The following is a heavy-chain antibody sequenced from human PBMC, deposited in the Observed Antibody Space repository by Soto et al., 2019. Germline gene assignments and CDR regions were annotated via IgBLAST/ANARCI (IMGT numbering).Heavy chain of an antibody. Sequence: GGSLRLSCAASGFTFSSYSMNWVRQAPGKGLEWVSSISSSSSYIYYADSVKGRFTISRDNAKNSLYLQMNSLRAEDTAVYYCASLEVVPAALLWPDYGMDVWGQGTTVTVSS. J-gene: IGHJ6*02. CDR2: ISSSSSYI. CDR1: GFTFSSYS. D-gene: IGHD2-2*01. V-gene: IGHV3-21*01. CDR3: ASLEVVPAALLWPDYGMDV.